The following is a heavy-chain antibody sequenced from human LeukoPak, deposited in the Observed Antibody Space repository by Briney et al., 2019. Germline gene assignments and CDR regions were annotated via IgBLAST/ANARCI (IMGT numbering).Heavy chain of an antibody. J-gene: IGHJ4*02. CDR1: GYTFTGYY. D-gene: IGHD4-17*01. Sequence: GASVKVSCKASGYTFTGYYMHWVRQAPGQGLEWMGWINPNSGGTNYAQKFQGRVTMTRDTSISTAYMELSRLRSDDTAVYYCARGESMTTGDPTPRWGQGTLVTVSS. V-gene: IGHV1-2*02. CDR2: INPNSGGT. CDR3: ARGESMTTGDPTPR.